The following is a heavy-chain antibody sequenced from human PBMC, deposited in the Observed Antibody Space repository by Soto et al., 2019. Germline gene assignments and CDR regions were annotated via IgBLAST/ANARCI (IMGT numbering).Heavy chain of an antibody. V-gene: IGHV1-69*12. J-gene: IGHJ4*02. CDR1: GGTFSSYA. D-gene: IGHD3-22*01. CDR2: IIPIFGTA. CDR3: ARGDSSGPTPFDY. Sequence: QVQLVQSGAEVKKPGSSVKVSYKASGGTFSSYAITWVRQAPGQGLEWMGGIIPIFGTANYAQKFQGRVTLTADESTSTAYMELSSLRSEDTAVYYCARGDSSGPTPFDYWGQGTLVTVSS.